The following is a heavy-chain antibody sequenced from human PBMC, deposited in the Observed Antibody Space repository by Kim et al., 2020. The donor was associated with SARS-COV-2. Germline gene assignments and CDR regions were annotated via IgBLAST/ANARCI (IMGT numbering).Heavy chain of an antibody. CDR3: ARDMVVVVPAATDRYYYGMDV. Sequence: ASVKVSCKASGYTFTSYYMHWVRQAPGQGLEWMGIINPSGGSTSHAQKFQGRVTMTRDTSTSTVYMELSSLRSEDTAVYYCARDMVVVVPAATDRYYYGMDVRGQGTTVTVSS. CDR1: GYTFTSYY. D-gene: IGHD2-2*01. V-gene: IGHV1-46*01. J-gene: IGHJ6*02. CDR2: INPSGGST.